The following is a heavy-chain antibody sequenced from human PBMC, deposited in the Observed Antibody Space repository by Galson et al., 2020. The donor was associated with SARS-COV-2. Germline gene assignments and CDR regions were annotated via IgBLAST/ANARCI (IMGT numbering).Heavy chain of an antibody. J-gene: IGHJ6*02. V-gene: IGHV3-11*01. D-gene: IGHD3-10*01. CDR3: ARESFGELLDFYYYYYGMDV. CDR1: GFTFSDYY. CDR2: ISSSGSTI. Sequence: GGSLRLSCAASGFTFSDYYMSWIRQAPGKGLEWVSYISSSGSTIYYADSVKGRFTISRDNAKNSLYLQMNSLRAEDTAVYYCARESFGELLDFYYYYYGMDVWGQGTTVTVSS.